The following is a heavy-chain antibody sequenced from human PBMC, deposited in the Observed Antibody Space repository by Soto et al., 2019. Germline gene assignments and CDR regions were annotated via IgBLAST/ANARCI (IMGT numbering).Heavy chain of an antibody. V-gene: IGHV1-8*01. D-gene: IGHD2-8*01. CDR1: GYSFTTFD. CDR2: VTPVSGYA. Sequence: QVQLVQSGAEVKRPGASVKVSCTPSGYSFTTFDINWVRQAAGQGFEWMGWVTPVSGYARLAQKFQGRVTMTRDISLSTVDMELSGLTLEDTAVCYCARGVSNGVDYWGQGSLVTVSS. CDR3: ARGVSNGVDY. J-gene: IGHJ4*02.